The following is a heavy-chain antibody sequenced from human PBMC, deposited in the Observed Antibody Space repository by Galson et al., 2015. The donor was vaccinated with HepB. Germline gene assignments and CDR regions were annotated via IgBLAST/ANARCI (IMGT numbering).Heavy chain of an antibody. J-gene: IGHJ4*02. V-gene: IGHV3-23*01. CDR3: VKDSHYDFWQGSLFEL. Sequence: SLRLSCATSGFTFTKYGMHWVRQAPGRGLECVSAISGHAEKIYYAVSLKGRFTISRDNSKSTVYLQISGLRVDDTAVYYCVKDSHYDFWQGSLFELWGQGTPVTVAS. D-gene: IGHD3-3*01. CDR2: ISGHAEKI. CDR1: GFTFTKYG.